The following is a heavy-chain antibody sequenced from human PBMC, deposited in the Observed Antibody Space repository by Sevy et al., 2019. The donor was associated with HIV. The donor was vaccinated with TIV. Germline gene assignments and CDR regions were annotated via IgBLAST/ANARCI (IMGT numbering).Heavy chain of an antibody. D-gene: IGHD2-15*01. CDR3: AKVWWKGKAFDY. CDR2: IWYDGGNK. CDR1: GFTFSSYG. J-gene: IGHJ4*02. Sequence: GGSLRLSCAASGFTFSSYGMHWVRQAPGKGLEWVALIWYDGGNKYYADSVKGRFTISRDNSKNTLYLQMNSLRAEDTAVYYCAKVWWKGKAFDYWGQGTLVTVSS. V-gene: IGHV3-33*06.